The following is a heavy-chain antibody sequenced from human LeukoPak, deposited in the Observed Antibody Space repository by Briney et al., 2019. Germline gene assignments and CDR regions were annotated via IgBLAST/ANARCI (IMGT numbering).Heavy chain of an antibody. CDR3: ARDQAALAARPFDY. D-gene: IGHD6-6*01. V-gene: IGHV1-2*02. Sequence: VASVTVSFKASGYSFTAYYMHWVRQAPGQGHEWMGWINPNSGGTNYAQKFQGRVTMTGDTSISTAYMDLTHLRSDDTAVYYCARDQAALAARPFDYWGQGTLVTVSS. CDR2: INPNSGGT. J-gene: IGHJ4*02. CDR1: GYSFTAYY.